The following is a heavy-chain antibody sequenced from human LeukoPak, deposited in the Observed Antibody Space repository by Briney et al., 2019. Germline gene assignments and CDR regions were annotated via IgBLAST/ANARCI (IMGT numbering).Heavy chain of an antibody. V-gene: IGHV3-23*01. CDR1: GFTFRSHA. J-gene: IGHJ4*02. CDR2: IYENGGTT. Sequence: GGSLRLSCVGSGFTFRSHAMSWVRQVPEKGLEFVSGIYENGGTTYYADSVKGRFSISRDNSKNTLYLQMDSLRGGDTAVYYCAKDFRIGYSAHFDYWGQGALVTVSS. D-gene: IGHD2-21*01. CDR3: AKDFRIGYSAHFDY.